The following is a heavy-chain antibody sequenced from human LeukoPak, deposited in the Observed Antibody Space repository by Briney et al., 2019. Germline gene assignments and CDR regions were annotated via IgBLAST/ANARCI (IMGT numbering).Heavy chain of an antibody. CDR3: ARVLPRQYCSSTSCYTGAFDI. CDR2: INPSGGST. D-gene: IGHD2-2*02. J-gene: IGHJ3*02. V-gene: IGHV1-46*01. CDR1: GYTFTSYY. Sequence: ASVKVSCKASGYTFTSYYMHWVRQAPGQGLEWMGIINPSGGSTSYAQKFQGRVTMTRDTSTSTVYMELSSLRSEDTAVYYCARVLPRQYCSSTSCYTGAFDIWGQGTMVTVSS.